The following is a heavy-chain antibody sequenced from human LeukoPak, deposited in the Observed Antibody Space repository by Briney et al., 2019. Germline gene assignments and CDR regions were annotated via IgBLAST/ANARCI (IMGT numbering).Heavy chain of an antibody. J-gene: IGHJ4*02. CDR3: AKARLSTGWAYNDY. V-gene: IGHV3-23*01. CDR2: VVGNGDIT. CDR1: GFTVSSNY. Sequence: GGSLRLSCAASGFTVSSNYMSWVRQAPGKGLEWVSAVVGNGDITFYADSVKGRFTISRDNSRNTVYLQIHSLRVEDTAVYYCAKARLSTGWAYNDYWGQGTLVTVSS. D-gene: IGHD6-19*01.